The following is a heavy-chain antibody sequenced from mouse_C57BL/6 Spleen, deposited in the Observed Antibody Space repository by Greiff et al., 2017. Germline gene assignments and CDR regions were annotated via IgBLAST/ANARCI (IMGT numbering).Heavy chain of an antibody. D-gene: IGHD1-1*01. V-gene: IGHV14-1*01. CDR2: IDPEDGDT. CDR1: GFNIKDYY. J-gene: IGHJ3*01. Sequence: VQLQQSGAELVRPGASVKLSCTASGFNIKDYYMHWVKQRPEQGLEWIGRIDPEDGDTEYAPKFQGKATMTADTSSNTAYLQLSSLTSEDTAVYYCTTLITTVVAKGFAYWGQGTLVTVSA. CDR3: TTLITTVVAKGFAY.